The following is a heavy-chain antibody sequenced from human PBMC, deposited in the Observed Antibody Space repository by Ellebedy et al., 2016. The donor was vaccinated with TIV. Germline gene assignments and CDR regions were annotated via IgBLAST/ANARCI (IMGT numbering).Heavy chain of an antibody. J-gene: IGHJ5*02. V-gene: IGHV4-31*03. CDR1: GGSITSGAHY. CDR3: AKDVGDYVTGSLYNWFHH. CDR2: IFHSGST. Sequence: SETLSLXCTVSGGSITSGAHYWSWIRQHPGQGLEWIGYIFHSGSTFYNPSLQSRLIISVDTSKNQFSLTLKSVTVADTAIYYCAKDVGDYVTGSLYNWFHHWGQGTLVTVSS. D-gene: IGHD4-17*01.